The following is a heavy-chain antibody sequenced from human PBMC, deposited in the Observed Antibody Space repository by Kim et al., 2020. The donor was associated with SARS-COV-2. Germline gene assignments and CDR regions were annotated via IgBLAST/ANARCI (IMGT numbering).Heavy chain of an antibody. Sequence: YHPPRKGRVTRSVDTSKNQFPLKPSSVTAADTAVYFCARVDKAMVGSFDFWGQGTLVTVSS. V-gene: IGHV4-59*01. D-gene: IGHD5-18*01. CDR3: ARVDKAMVGSFDF. J-gene: IGHJ4*02.